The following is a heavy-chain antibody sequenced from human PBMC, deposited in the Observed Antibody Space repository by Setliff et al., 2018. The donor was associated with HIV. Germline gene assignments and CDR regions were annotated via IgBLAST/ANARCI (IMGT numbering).Heavy chain of an antibody. J-gene: IGHJ4*02. CDR3: ARHPPYCSGGSCYRGKGYYFDY. D-gene: IGHD2-15*01. CDR2: IYYSGST. Sequence: SETLSLTCTVSGSSISSISYYWGWIRQPPGKGLEWIGNIYYSGSTYYNPSLKSRVTISVDRSKNQFSLKLNSVTAADTAMYYCARHPPYCSGGSCYRGKGYYFDYWGQGTLVTVSS. V-gene: IGHV4-39*01. CDR1: GSSISSISYY.